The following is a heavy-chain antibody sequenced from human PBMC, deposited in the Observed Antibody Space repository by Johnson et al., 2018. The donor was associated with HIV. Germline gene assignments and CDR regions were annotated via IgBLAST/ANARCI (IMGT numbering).Heavy chain of an antibody. V-gene: IGHV3-30*02. CDR2: IRYDGSNK. CDR1: GFTFSSYG. Sequence: QVQLVESGGGLVQPGGSLRLSCAASGFTFSSYGMHWIRQAPGKGLEWVAFIRYDGSNKYYADSVKGRFTISRDNSKNTLYLQMNSLRAEDTAVYYCTTDRGYYDRSGYCYSGFDAFD. D-gene: IGHD3-22*01. J-gene: IGHJ3*02. CDR3: TTDRGYYDRSGYCYSGFDAFD.